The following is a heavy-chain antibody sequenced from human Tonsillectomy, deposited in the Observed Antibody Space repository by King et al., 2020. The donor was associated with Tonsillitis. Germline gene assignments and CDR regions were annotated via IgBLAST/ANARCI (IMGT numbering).Heavy chain of an antibody. D-gene: IGHD3-22*01. V-gene: IGHV3-21*01. CDR2: ISSSDSYI. CDR3: ARGGHNYYDSSGYQYCFDY. Sequence: EVQLVESGGGLVKPGGSLRLSCAASGFTFSSYNMNWVRQAPGKGLEWVSSISSSDSYIYYADSLKGRFTISRDNAKNSLYLQMNRLRAEDTAMYYCARGGHNYYDSSGYQYCFDYWGQGTLVTVSS. J-gene: IGHJ4*02. CDR1: GFTFSSYN.